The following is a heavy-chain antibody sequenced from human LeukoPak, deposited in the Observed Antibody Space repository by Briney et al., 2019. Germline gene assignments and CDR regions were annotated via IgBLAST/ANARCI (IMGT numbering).Heavy chain of an antibody. CDR1: GGSISSSSYY. Sequence: SETLSLTCTVSGGSISSSSYYWGWIRQPPGKGLEWIGSIYYSGSTYYNPSLKSRVTISVDTSKNQFSLKLSSVTAADTAVYYCARRNKYYDTLTGYYQNFDYWGRGTLVTVSS. V-gene: IGHV4-39*01. J-gene: IGHJ4*02. CDR2: IYYSGST. D-gene: IGHD3-9*01. CDR3: ARRNKYYDTLTGYYQNFDY.